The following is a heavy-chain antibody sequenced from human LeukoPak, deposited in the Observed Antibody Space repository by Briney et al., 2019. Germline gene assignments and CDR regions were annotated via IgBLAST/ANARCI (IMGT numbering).Heavy chain of an antibody. CDR3: ARELLLLRAFDI. D-gene: IGHD3-10*01. V-gene: IGHV6-1*01. CDR2: TYYKSKWNN. CDR1: GDSVSSNSAT. J-gene: IGHJ3*02. Sequence: SQTLSLTCAISGDSVSSNSATWNWIRQSPSRGLGWLGRTYYKSKWNNDYAVSVKSRITINPDTSKNQFSLQLNSVTPEDTALYYCARELLLLRAFDIWGQGTMVTVSS.